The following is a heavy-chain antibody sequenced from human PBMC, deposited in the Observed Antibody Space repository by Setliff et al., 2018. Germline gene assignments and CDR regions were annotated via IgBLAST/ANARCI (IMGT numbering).Heavy chain of an antibody. CDR2: IFYTGST. CDR1: NGSISSGNYF. CDR3: ARQPYSTTYYYYYYYMDV. J-gene: IGHJ6*03. D-gene: IGHD6-13*01. Sequence: PSETLSLTCTVSNGSISSGNYFWGWIRQPPGKGLEWMGSIFYTGSTYYSPSLKSRVTMSIDTSKNQFSLNLNSATAADTAVYYCARQPYSTTYYYYYYYMDVWGKGTTVTVS. V-gene: IGHV4-39*01.